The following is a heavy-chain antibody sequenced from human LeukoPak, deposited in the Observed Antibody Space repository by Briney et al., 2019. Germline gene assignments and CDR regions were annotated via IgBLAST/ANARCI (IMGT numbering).Heavy chain of an antibody. CDR2: ISSNGGNT. Sequence: RSLRLSCAASGFTFSSHAMHWVRQAPGKGLEYVSSISSNGGNTDYANSVKGRFTISRDNSKNTLYLQMGSLRPEDMAVYYCARIRGGWYFDYWGQGTLVTVSS. V-gene: IGHV3-64*01. CDR1: GFTFSSHA. CDR3: ARIRGGWYFDY. D-gene: IGHD6-19*01. J-gene: IGHJ4*02.